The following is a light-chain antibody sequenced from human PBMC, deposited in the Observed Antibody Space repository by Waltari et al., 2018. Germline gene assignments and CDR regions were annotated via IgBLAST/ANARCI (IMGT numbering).Light chain of an antibody. J-gene: IGKJ2*01. V-gene: IGKV2-28*01. Sequence: DIVMTQSPLSLPVTPGEPASISCRSSQSLLHSNGYNYLDWYLQTPGQSPQLLIYLGSNRASGVPDRFSGSGSGTDFTLKISRVEAEDVGVYYCMEALQTPPTFGQGTKLEIK. CDR2: LGS. CDR3: MEALQTPPT. CDR1: QSLLHSNGYNY.